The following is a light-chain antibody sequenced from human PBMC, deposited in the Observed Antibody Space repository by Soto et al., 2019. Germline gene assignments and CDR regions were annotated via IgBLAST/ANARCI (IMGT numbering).Light chain of an antibody. V-gene: IGKV1-5*03. CDR2: KAS. Sequence: DVQMTQSPSTLSASVGDRVTITCRASQSISSWLAWYQQKPGKAPKLLIYKASTLESGVPSNFSGSGSGTDFTLTISSLQPEDFATYYCQQSYSTPRTFGQGTRLEI. J-gene: IGKJ5*01. CDR1: QSISSW. CDR3: QQSYSTPRT.